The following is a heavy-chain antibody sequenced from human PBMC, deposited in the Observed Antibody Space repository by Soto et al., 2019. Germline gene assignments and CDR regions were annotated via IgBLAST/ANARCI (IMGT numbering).Heavy chain of an antibody. D-gene: IGHD3-22*01. Sequence: HPGGSLRLSCEGSGFTSSSYVMHWVRQAPGKGLEWVALISFDGSKKNYADSVKGRFTISRDNSKNMMYLQMNSLRPEDTAVYYCERGVSYYYGSSGYSPDYWGQGTLVTVSS. CDR2: ISFDGSKK. CDR3: ERGVSYYYGSSGYSPDY. J-gene: IGHJ4*02. CDR1: GFTSSSYV. V-gene: IGHV3-30-3*01.